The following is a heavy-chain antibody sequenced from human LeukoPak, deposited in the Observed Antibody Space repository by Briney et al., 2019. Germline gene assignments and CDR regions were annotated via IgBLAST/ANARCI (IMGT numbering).Heavy chain of an antibody. CDR2: IYYTGTT. D-gene: IGHD2/OR15-2a*01. J-gene: IGHJ4*02. CDR1: GSSISNYY. Sequence: SETLSLTCTVSGSSISNYYWGWIRQAPGKNLEWLGSIYYTGTTHYNPSLKSRVTISVDTSKNQFSLKLSSVTAADTAVYYCATQILLCHYYWGQGTLVTVSS. CDR3: ATQILLCHYY. V-gene: IGHV4-39*01.